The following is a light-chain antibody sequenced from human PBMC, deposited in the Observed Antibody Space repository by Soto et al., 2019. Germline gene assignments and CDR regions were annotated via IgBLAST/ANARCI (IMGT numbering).Light chain of an antibody. Sequence: DIVLTQSPATMSLSPGERATLSCRASQSVNSYLAWYQQRPGQAPRLLIYDASNRATGIPARFSGSGSGTDFTLTISSLEPEDFAIYYCQQRSSWPPPTFGGGTRVDMK. CDR1: QSVNSY. CDR3: QQRSSWPPPT. J-gene: IGKJ4*01. V-gene: IGKV3-11*01. CDR2: DAS.